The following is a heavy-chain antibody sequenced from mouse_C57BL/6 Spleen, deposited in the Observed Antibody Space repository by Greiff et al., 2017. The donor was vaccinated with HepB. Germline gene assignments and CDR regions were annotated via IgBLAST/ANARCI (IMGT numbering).Heavy chain of an antibody. CDR2: IDPSDSET. Sequence: QVQLKESGAELVRPGSSVKLSCKASGYTFTSYWMHWVKQRPIQGLEWIGNIDPSDSETHYNQKFKDKATLTVEKSSSTAYMQLSSLTSEDSAVYYCARHDYGSSGTWYFDYWGQGTTLTVSS. J-gene: IGHJ2*01. D-gene: IGHD1-1*01. CDR1: GYTFTSYW. CDR3: ARHDYGSSGTWYFDY. V-gene: IGHV1-52*01.